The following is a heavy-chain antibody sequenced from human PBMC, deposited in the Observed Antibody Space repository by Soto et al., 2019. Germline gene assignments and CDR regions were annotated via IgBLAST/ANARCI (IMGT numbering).Heavy chain of an antibody. CDR3: ARGFYGDYVPLFDY. D-gene: IGHD4-17*01. Sequence: ASVKVSCKASGYTFTGYYMHWVRQAPGQGREWMGWINPNSGGTNYAQKFQGWVTMTRDTSISTAYMELSRLRSDDTAVYYCARGFYGDYVPLFDYWGQGTLVTVSS. CDR1: GYTFTGYY. J-gene: IGHJ4*02. V-gene: IGHV1-2*04. CDR2: INPNSGGT.